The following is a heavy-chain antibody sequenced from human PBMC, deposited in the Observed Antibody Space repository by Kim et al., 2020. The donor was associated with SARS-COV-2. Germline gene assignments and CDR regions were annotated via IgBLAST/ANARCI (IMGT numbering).Heavy chain of an antibody. V-gene: IGHV3-30*18. CDR2: ISYDGSNK. CDR3: AKDPPTRGEFDY. J-gene: IGHJ4*02. D-gene: IGHD3-16*01. CDR1: GFTFSSYG. Sequence: GGSLRLSCAPSGFTFSSYGMHWVRQAPGKGLEWVAVISYDGSNKYYADSVKGRFTISRDNSKNTLYLQMNSLRAEDTAVYYCAKDPPTRGEFDYWGQGTLVTVSS.